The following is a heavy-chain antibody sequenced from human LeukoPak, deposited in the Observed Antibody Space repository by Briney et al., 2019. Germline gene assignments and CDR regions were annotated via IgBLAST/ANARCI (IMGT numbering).Heavy chain of an antibody. D-gene: IGHD3-22*01. J-gene: IGHJ4*02. CDR2: ISWDGGST. CDR1: GFTFDDYT. V-gene: IGHV3-43*01. CDR3: ASQKPNDYYDSSGYYPSWDY. Sequence: PGGSLRLSCAASGFTFDDYTMHWVRQAPGKGLEWVSLISWDGGSTYYADSVKGRFTISRDNSKNTLYLQMNSLRAEDTAVYYCASQKPNDYYDSSGYYPSWDYWGQGTLVTVSS.